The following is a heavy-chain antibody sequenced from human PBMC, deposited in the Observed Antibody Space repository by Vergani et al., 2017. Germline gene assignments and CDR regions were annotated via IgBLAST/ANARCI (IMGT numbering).Heavy chain of an antibody. D-gene: IGHD6-19*01. V-gene: IGHV4-39*01. Sequence: QVQLQQWGAGLLKPSETLSLTCTVSGGSISSSSYYWGWIRQPPGKGLEWIGSIYYSGSTYYNPSLKSRVTISVDTSKNQFSLKLSSVTAADTAVYYCARPNDSGWSGLDYWGQGTLVTVSS. CDR1: GGSISSSSYY. J-gene: IGHJ4*02. CDR2: IYYSGST. CDR3: ARPNDSGWSGLDY.